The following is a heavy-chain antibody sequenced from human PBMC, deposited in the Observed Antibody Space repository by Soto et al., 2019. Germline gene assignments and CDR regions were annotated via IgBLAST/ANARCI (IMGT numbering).Heavy chain of an antibody. CDR1: GYTFSSYG. J-gene: IGHJ4*02. D-gene: IGHD2-2*01. CDR2: ISTYKGNT. CDR3: ARDGCISGSCYVSY. V-gene: IGHV1-18*01. Sequence: ASVKVSCKASGYTFSSYGISWVRQAPGQGPEWMGWISTYKGNTNYAQKPQGRVTMTTDTSTSTAYMELRSLRSDDTAVYYCARDGCISGSCYVSYWGQGTQVTGLL.